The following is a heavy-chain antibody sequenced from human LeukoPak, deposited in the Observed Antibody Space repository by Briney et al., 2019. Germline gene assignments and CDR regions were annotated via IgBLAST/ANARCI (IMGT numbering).Heavy chain of an antibody. V-gene: IGHV3-30*18. J-gene: IGHJ1*01. CDR2: ISHDGSKK. CDR3: AKDSYSGSFEYFQH. CDR1: GFTFSSYG. D-gene: IGHD1-26*01. Sequence: PGGSLRLSCAASGFTFSSYGMHWVRQAPGKGLEWVAVISHDGSKKYYADSVKGRFTISRDNSKNTLYLQMNSLRDEDTAVYYCAKDSYSGSFEYFQHWGQGTLVTVSS.